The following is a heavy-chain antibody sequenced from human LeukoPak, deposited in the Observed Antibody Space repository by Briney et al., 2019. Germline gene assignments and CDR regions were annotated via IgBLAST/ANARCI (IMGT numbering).Heavy chain of an antibody. CDR2: MNPNSGNT. D-gene: IGHD1-26*01. Sequence: GASVKVSCKASGYTFTSYDINWVRQATGQGHEWMGWMNPNSGNTGYAQKFQGRVTITRNTSISTAYMELSSLRSEDTAVYYCARGRGGGATSRDDYWGQGTLVTVSS. CDR3: ARGRGGGATSRDDY. J-gene: IGHJ4*02. CDR1: GYTFTSYD. V-gene: IGHV1-8*03.